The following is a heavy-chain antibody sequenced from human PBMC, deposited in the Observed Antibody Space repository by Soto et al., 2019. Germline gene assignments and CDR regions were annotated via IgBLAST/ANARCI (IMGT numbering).Heavy chain of an antibody. D-gene: IGHD6-13*01. J-gene: IGHJ4*02. CDR2: FNPTSGST. Sequence: QVQLVQSGAEVKKPGASVKLSCKASGYTFINYYIHWVRQAPGQGLEWMGIFNPTSGSTNYAQKFQGRVTLTMDTSTRTVYMELSSLRYDDTAVYYCARDLAAGDYWGQGTLVTVSS. CDR3: ARDLAAGDY. CDR1: GYTFINYY. V-gene: IGHV1-46*01.